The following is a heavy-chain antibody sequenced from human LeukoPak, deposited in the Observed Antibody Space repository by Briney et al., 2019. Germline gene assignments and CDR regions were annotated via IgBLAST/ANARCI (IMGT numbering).Heavy chain of an antibody. CDR3: ARAGGEERYNWFDP. CDR1: GGSFSSYY. V-gene: IGHV4-34*01. D-gene: IGHD7-27*01. J-gene: IGHJ5*02. Sequence: SETLSLTCAVYGGSFSSYYWTWIRQPPGKGLEWIGETSHGGSTNYNPSLKNRVTISVDTSKKQFSLKLSSVTAADTAVYYCARAGGEERYNWFDPWGQGTLVTVSS. CDR2: TSHGGST.